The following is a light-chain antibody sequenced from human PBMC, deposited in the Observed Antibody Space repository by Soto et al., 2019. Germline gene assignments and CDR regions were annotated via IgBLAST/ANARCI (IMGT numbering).Light chain of an antibody. V-gene: IGKV3-15*01. CDR2: GTS. CDR3: QQYNNWPGFT. Sequence: EIVMTQSPATLSVSLGERATLSCRASQSVSSNLAWYQQKPGQAPRLLIYGTSTRATGIPARFSGSGSGTEFTLTISSLQSEDFAVYYCQQYNNWPGFTFGPGTKVDIK. CDR1: QSVSSN. J-gene: IGKJ3*01.